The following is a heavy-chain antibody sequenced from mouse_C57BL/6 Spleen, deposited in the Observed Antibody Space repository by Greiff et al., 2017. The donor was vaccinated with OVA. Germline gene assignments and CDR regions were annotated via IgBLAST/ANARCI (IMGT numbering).Heavy chain of an antibody. D-gene: IGHD1-1*01. CDR2: IYPGDGDT. Sequence: QVQLQQSGPELVKPGASVKISCKASGYAFSSSWMNWVKQRPGKGLEWIGRIYPGDGDTNYNGKFKGKATLTADKSSSTAYMQLSSLTSEDSAVYFCARGDLLRYLDYWGQGTTLTVSS. CDR1: GYAFSSSW. CDR3: ARGDLLRYLDY. V-gene: IGHV1-82*01. J-gene: IGHJ2*01.